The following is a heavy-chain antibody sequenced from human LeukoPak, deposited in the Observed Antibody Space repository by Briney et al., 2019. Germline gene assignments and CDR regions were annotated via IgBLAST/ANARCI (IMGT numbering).Heavy chain of an antibody. D-gene: IGHD2-15*01. V-gene: IGHV1-69*05. CDR2: IIPIFGTA. Sequence: SVKVSCKASGGTFSSYAISWVRQAPGQGLEWMGGIIPIFGTANYAQKFQGRVTITTDESTSTAYMELSSLRSEDTAVYYCARGPPLEGYCSGGSCYWAWFDPWGQGTLVTVSS. J-gene: IGHJ5*02. CDR1: GGTFSSYA. CDR3: ARGPPLEGYCSGGSCYWAWFDP.